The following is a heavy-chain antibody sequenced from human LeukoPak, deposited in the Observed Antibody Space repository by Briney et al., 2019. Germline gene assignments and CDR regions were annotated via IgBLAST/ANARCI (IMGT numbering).Heavy chain of an antibody. J-gene: IGHJ4*02. V-gene: IGHV3-23*01. Sequence: GGSLRLSCAASGFTFTSYSMSWVRQAPGKGLEWVAGTSDRGDYTYYADSVKGRFTISRDNSKNTLYLQINSLRAEDTALYFCAKKAQYNGNYPLDYWGQGTLVTGSS. CDR2: TSDRGDYT. CDR3: AKKAQYNGNYPLDY. D-gene: IGHD1-26*01. CDR1: GFTFTSYS.